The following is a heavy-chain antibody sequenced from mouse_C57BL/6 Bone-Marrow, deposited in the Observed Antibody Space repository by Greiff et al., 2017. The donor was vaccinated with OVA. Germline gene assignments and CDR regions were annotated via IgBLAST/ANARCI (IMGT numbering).Heavy chain of an antibody. CDR1: GFTFSSYG. CDR2: ISSGGSYT. J-gene: IGHJ1*03. V-gene: IGHV5-6*01. D-gene: IGHD1-1*01. CDR3: ARRHYYYGSSYYWYFDV. Sequence: EVQLVESGGDLVKPGGSLKLSCAASGFTFSSYGMSWVRQTPDKRLEWVATISSGGSYTYYPDSVKGRFTISRDNAKNTLYLHMSSLKSEDTAMYYCARRHYYYGSSYYWYFDVWGTGTTVTVSS.